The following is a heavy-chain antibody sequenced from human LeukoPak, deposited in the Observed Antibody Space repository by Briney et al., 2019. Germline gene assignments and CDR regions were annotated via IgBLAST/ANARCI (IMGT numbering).Heavy chain of an antibody. D-gene: IGHD6-19*01. V-gene: IGHV3-9*01. CDR2: ISWNSGSI. J-gene: IGHJ4*02. CDR3: AKDVYSSALIPDN. Sequence: HWVXXXXXXGXEWVSGISWNSGSIGYGDSVKGRFTVSRDNDKNSLYLQMTRLSAEDTALYYCAKDVYSSALIPDNWGQGTLVTVSS.